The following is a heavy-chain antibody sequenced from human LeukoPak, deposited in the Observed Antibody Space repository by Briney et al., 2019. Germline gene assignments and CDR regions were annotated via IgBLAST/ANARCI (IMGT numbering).Heavy chain of an antibody. CDR1: GGSFSGYY. D-gene: IGHD1-26*01. CDR2: INHSGRT. J-gene: IGHJ4*02. Sequence: SETLSLTCAVYGGSFSGYYWSWIRQPPGKGLEWIGEINHSGRTNYNPSLKSRVTISVDTSKNQFSLKLSSVTAADTAVYYCARISIVGATTLDYWGQGTLVTVSS. V-gene: IGHV4-34*01. CDR3: ARISIVGATTLDY.